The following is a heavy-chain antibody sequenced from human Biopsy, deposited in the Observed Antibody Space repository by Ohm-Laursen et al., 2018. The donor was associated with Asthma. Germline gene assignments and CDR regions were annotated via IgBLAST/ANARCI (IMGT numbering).Heavy chain of an antibody. CDR1: GFVFRSHA. Sequence: SLRLSCTASGFVFRSHAMHWVRQAPGKGLEWVAVVSYDGGVVHYADSMKGRFTISRDNAKSTLYLQMNRLRIDDTAVYFCAKRRGYSDLTDFDHWGQGTLVTVSS. CDR2: VSYDGGVV. J-gene: IGHJ4*02. CDR3: AKRRGYSDLTDFDH. D-gene: IGHD3-3*01. V-gene: IGHV3-30*18.